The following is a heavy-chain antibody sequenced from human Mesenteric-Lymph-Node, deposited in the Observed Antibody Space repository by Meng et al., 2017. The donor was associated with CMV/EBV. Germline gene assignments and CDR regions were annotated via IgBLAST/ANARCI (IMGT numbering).Heavy chain of an antibody. V-gene: IGHV1-69*02. J-gene: IGHJ5*02. D-gene: IGHD6-13*01. CDR1: GGTFSSYT. CDR3: AGGIAAAGSRWFDP. Sequence: QVQLVQSGADVKKPGSSVKVSCKASGGTFSSYTISWVRQAPGQWLEWMGRIIPILGIANYAQKFQGRVTITADKSTSTAYMELSSLRSEDTAVYYCAGGIAAAGSRWFDPWGQGTLVTVSS. CDR2: IIPILGIA.